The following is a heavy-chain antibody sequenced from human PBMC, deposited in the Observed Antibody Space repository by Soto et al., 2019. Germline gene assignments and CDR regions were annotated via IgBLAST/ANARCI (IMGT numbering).Heavy chain of an antibody. Sequence: GGSLRLSCAASGFTFSNALMGWVRQAPGKGLEWVGRIKTKSDGGTTDYAAPVKGRFTISRDDSKNTLYLQMNSLKTEDTALYYCTTERSFDWLPKVYWGQGTLVTVSS. V-gene: IGHV3-15*01. D-gene: IGHD3-9*01. CDR1: GFTFSNAL. J-gene: IGHJ4*02. CDR2: IKTKSDGGTT. CDR3: TTERSFDWLPKVY.